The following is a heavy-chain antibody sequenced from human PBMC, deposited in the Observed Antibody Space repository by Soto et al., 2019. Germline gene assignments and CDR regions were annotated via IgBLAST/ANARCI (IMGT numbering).Heavy chain of an antibody. V-gene: IGHV1-69*12. D-gene: IGHD1-1*01. Sequence: QVQLVQSGAEVKKPGSSVKVSCKASGGTFSSYAISWVRQAPGQGLEWMGGIIPSFGTANYAQKFQGRVTITADESTSTAYMELSSLRSEDTAVYYCARDLGRNWNDVNYSGMDVWGQGTTVTVSS. CDR3: ARDLGRNWNDVNYSGMDV. CDR2: IIPSFGTA. CDR1: GGTFSSYA. J-gene: IGHJ6*02.